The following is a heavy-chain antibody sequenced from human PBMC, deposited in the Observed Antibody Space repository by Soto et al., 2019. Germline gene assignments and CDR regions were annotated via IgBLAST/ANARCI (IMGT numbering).Heavy chain of an antibody. CDR3: VRGLGNSDH. Sequence: EVQLVESGGGLVQPGGSLRLSCVASGFTFSSYWMHWVRQVPGKEPVWVSLIDSYGSSTKYADSVRGRFTISRDNAKNTLYLLMNSLRVEDTAVYYCVRGLGNSDHWGQGTLVTVSS. V-gene: IGHV3-74*03. CDR2: IDSYGSST. J-gene: IGHJ4*02. CDR1: GFTFSSYW.